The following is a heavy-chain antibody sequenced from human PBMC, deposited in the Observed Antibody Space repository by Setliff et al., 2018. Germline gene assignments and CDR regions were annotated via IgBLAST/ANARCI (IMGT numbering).Heavy chain of an antibody. CDR2: IYYSGST. J-gene: IGHJ6*03. V-gene: IGHV4-39*07. CDR1: VGSISSSIYY. Sequence: LSLTCTVSVGSISSSIYYWGWIRQPPGKGLGWIGSIYYSGSTYYNPSLKSRVTISVDTSKNQFSLKLSSVTAADTAVYYCARDVHSYYYYYMAVWGKGTTVTGSS. CDR3: ARDVHSYYYYYMAV.